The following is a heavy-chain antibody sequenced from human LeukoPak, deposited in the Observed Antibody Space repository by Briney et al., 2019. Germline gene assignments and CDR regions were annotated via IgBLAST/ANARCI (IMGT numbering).Heavy chain of an antibody. Sequence: SETLSLTCTVSGGSISGGDYCWSWGRQPPGECLGWIVYIYYRGITYSNPSLKSRVPISVDTSKHQFRLKLSSVTAADTAVYYCAREDFYDSSGSVRTWYFDLWGRGTLVTVSS. CDR2: IYYRGIT. J-gene: IGHJ2*01. CDR1: GGSISGGDYC. D-gene: IGHD3-22*01. CDR3: AREDFYDSSGSVRTWYFDL. V-gene: IGHV4-30-4*01.